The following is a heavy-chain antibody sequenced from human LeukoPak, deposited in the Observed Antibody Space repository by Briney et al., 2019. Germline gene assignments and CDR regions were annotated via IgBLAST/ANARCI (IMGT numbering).Heavy chain of an antibody. CDR3: ARTLQPRNWFDP. J-gene: IGHJ5*02. Sequence: SQTLSLTCTVSGCSFSSCGYYWSWIRQHPGMGLEWIVYNYYSGSTYYNSSLKSRVTISVDTSKNQFSLKLSSVTAADTAVYYCARTLQPRNWFDPWGQGTLVTVSS. CDR2: NYYSGST. V-gene: IGHV4-31*03. CDR1: GCSFSSCGYY.